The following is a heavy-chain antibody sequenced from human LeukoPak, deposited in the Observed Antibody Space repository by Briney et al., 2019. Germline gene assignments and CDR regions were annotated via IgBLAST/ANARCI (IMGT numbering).Heavy chain of an antibody. Sequence: SQTLSLTCTVYGGSISSGSYYWSWIRQPAGKGLEWIGRIYTSGSTNYNPSLRSRVTISVDTSKNQFSLKLSSVTAADTAVYYCATRPYCSSTSCYLYNWFDPWGQGTLVTVSS. CDR1: GGSISSGSYY. V-gene: IGHV4-61*02. J-gene: IGHJ5*02. D-gene: IGHD2-2*01. CDR2: IYTSGST. CDR3: ATRPYCSSTSCYLYNWFDP.